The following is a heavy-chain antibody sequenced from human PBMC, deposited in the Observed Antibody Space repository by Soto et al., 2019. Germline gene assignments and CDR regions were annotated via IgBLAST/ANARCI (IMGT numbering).Heavy chain of an antibody. V-gene: IGHV3-13*01. CDR3: ARDYYKYYDSSGYYRSPAY. Sequence: GGSLRLSCAASGFTFSSYDMHWVRQVTGKGLEWVSAIGTVGDTYYPGSVKGRFTISRENAKNSLYLQMNSLRAEDTAVYYCARDYYKYYDSSGYYRSPAYWGQGTLVTVSS. CDR2: IGTVGDT. J-gene: IGHJ4*02. CDR1: GFTFSSYD. D-gene: IGHD3-22*01.